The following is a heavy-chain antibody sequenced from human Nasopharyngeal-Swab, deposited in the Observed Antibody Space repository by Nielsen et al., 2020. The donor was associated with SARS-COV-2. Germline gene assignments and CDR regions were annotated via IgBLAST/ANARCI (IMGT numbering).Heavy chain of an antibody. Sequence: GESLKISCAASGFTFSNAWMSWVRQAPGKGLEWVSVIYSGGSTYYADSVKGRFTISRHNSKNTLYPQMNSLRAEDTAVYYCARGKVRVIWDYWGQGTLVTVSS. D-gene: IGHD3-10*01. V-gene: IGHV3-53*04. CDR1: GFTFSNAW. J-gene: IGHJ4*02. CDR3: ARGKVRVIWDY. CDR2: IYSGGST.